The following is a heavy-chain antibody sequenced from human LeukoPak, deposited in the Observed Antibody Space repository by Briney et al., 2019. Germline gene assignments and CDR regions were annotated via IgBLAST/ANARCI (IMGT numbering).Heavy chain of an antibody. CDR2: ISGSGGST. CDR1: GFTFSSYA. D-gene: IGHD6-13*01. Sequence: PGGSLRLSCAASGFTFSSYAMSWVRQAPGKGLEWVSAISGSGGSTHYADSVKGRFTISRDNSKNTLYLQMHSLRADDTAIYYCAKDRSSRVYYYYGMDVWGQGTTVTVSS. J-gene: IGHJ6*02. V-gene: IGHV3-23*01. CDR3: AKDRSSRVYYYYGMDV.